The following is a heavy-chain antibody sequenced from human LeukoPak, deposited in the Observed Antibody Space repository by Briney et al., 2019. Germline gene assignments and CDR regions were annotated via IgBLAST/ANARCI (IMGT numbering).Heavy chain of an antibody. J-gene: IGHJ4*02. CDR1: GFTFSSYA. Sequence: GGSLRLSCAASGFTFSSYAMSWVRQAPGEGLEWVSAISGSGGSTYYADSVKGRFTISRDNSKNTLYLQMNSLRAEDTAVYYCAKVRLNDGSGSYFWGQGTLVTVSS. CDR2: ISGSGGST. D-gene: IGHD3-10*01. CDR3: AKVRLNDGSGSYF. V-gene: IGHV3-23*01.